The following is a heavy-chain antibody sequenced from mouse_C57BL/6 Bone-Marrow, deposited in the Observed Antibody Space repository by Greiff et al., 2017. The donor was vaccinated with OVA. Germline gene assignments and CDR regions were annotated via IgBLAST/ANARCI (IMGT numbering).Heavy chain of an antibody. CDR3: TTYVTVVSDY. Sequence: VQLKQSGAELVRPGASVKLSCTASGFNIKDDYMHWVKQRPEQGLEWIGWIDPANGDTEYASKFQGKATITADTSSNTAYLQLSSLTSEDTAVYYCTTYVTVVSDYWGQGTTLTVSS. D-gene: IGHD1-1*01. CDR2: IDPANGDT. CDR1: GFNIKDDY. V-gene: IGHV14-4*01. J-gene: IGHJ2*01.